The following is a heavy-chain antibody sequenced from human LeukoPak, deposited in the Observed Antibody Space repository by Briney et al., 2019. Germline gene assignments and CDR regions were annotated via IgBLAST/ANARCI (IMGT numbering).Heavy chain of an antibody. CDR2: IYYSGST. J-gene: IGHJ4*02. Sequence: SETLSLTCTVSGDSISSSSYYWGWIRQRPGKGLEWMGSIYYSGSTYYNPSLKSRVIISLDTSENQFSLKLRSVTAADTAVYYCARIRSAILNYWGQGTLVTVSS. CDR1: GDSISSSSYY. V-gene: IGHV4-39*01. CDR3: ARIRSAILNY. D-gene: IGHD2-21*01.